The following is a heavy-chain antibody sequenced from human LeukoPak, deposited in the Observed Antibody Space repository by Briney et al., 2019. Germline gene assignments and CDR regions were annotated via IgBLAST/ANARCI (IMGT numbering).Heavy chain of an antibody. CDR1: GFTFSGSA. V-gene: IGHV1-46*01. D-gene: IGHD4-11*01. CDR3: ARASAYSNYEYYYYYMDV. CDR2: INPSGGST. Sequence: GGSLRLSCAASGFTFSGSAMHWVRQAPGQGLEWMGIINPSGGSTSYAQKFQGRVTMTRDMSTSTVYMELSSLRSEDAAVYYCARASAYSNYEYYYYYMDVWGKGTTVTVSS. J-gene: IGHJ6*03.